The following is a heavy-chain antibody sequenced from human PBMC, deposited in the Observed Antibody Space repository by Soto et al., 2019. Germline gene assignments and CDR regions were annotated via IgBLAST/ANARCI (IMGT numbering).Heavy chain of an antibody. CDR1: GASVSSSNHY. J-gene: IGHJ6*02. Sequence: PSETLSLTCTVSGASVSSSNHYWSWVRQPPGKGLEWIGYVYYSGSTNSNPSLKSRVTLSLDTSRSQFSLKLNSVTAADTAVYYCVHLSGSFYHYYGLDVWGQGTTVTVSS. CDR2: VYYSGST. V-gene: IGHV4-61*01. D-gene: IGHD1-26*01. CDR3: VHLSGSFYHYYGLDV.